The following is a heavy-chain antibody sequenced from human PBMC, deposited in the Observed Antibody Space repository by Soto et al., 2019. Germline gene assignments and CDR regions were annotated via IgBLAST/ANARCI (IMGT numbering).Heavy chain of an antibody. CDR1: GFTFSSYA. CDR3: AKDSPLTGNHQDLDY. D-gene: IGHD2-8*02. J-gene: IGHJ4*02. CDR2: ISGSGGST. V-gene: IGHV3-23*01. Sequence: GGSLRLSCAASGFTFSSYAMSWVRQAPGKGLEWVSAISGSGGSTYNADSVKGRFTISRDNSKSTLYLQMNSLRAEDTAVYFCAKDSPLTGNHQDLDYWGQGILVTVSS.